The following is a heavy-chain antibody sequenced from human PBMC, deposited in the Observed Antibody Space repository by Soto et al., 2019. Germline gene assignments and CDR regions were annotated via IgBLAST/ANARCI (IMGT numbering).Heavy chain of an antibody. D-gene: IGHD4-17*01. CDR3: GRGIDYGNYAIDY. CDR1: GFNFINTG. J-gene: IGHJ4*02. Sequence: GGSLRLSCAASGFNFINTGMHWVRQAPGKGLGWVAVIWYDGSNMFYADSVKGRFTISRDNSKNTLFLQMNSLRGEDTAVYYCGRGIDYGNYAIDYWGQGTLVTV. CDR2: IWYDGSNM. V-gene: IGHV3-33*01.